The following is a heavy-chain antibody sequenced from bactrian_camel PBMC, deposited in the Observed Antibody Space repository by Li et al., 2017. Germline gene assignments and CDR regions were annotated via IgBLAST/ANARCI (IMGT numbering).Heavy chain of an antibody. CDR3: AASARVGYASVGRASKYKY. Sequence: QFWVSLKLSCTASRNAPSSNCMAWFRQRPGREREGVAAIYRDGGETYYSTSVKGRFTISQDNAKTTLYLEMNNLMPDDSAIYYCAASARVGYASVGRASKYKYWDQG. V-gene: IGHV3S31*01. CDR2: IYRDGGET. D-gene: IGHD5*01. CDR1: RNAPSSNC. J-gene: IGHJ4*01.